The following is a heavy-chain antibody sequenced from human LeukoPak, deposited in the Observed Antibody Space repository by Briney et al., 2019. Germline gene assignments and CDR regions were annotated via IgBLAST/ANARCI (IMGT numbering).Heavy chain of an antibody. J-gene: IGHJ4*02. V-gene: IGHV4-59*12. CDR3: AREGAGVDY. D-gene: IGHD6-19*01. Sequence: SETLSLTCTVSGGSISSYYWSWIRQPPGKGLEWIGYIYYSGSTNYNPSLKSRVTISVDTSKNQFSLKLSSVTAADTAVYYCAREGAGVDYWGQGTLVTVSS. CDR1: GGSISSYY. CDR2: IYYSGST.